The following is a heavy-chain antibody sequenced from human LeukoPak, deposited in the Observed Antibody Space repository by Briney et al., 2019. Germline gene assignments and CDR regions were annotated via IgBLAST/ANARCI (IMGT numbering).Heavy chain of an antibody. CDR3: AKESYSNFARFHQHGMDV. J-gene: IGHJ6*02. CDR2: VSFDGNSE. CDR1: GFTFSRYG. D-gene: IGHD4-11*01. V-gene: IGHV3-30*18. Sequence: PGGSLRLSCAVSGFTFSRYGMHWVRQAPGKGLEWVAVVSFDGNSEYYGDSVKGRFTISRDNSKNTLYLQMNSLRAEDTAIYYCAKESYSNFARFHQHGMDVWGQGTTVTVSS.